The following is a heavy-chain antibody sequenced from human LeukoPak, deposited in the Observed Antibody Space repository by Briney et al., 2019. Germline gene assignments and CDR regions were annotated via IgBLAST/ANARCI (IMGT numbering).Heavy chain of an antibody. D-gene: IGHD2-2*01. CDR2: TNPNSGDT. V-gene: IGHV1-2*02. CDR3: ASKGDGFCSSSHCQGALDF. Sequence: ASVKVSCKPSGYTFTAYYMHFVRQAPGQGLEWMGWTNPNSGDTKYAQNFQDRVTMTWDTSVSTAYMELSSLKSDDTAVYYCASKGDGFCSSSHCQGALDFWGQGSMVTVSS. J-gene: IGHJ3*01. CDR1: GYTFTAYY.